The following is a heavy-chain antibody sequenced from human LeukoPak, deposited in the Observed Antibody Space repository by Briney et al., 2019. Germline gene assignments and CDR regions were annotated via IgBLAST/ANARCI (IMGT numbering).Heavy chain of an antibody. J-gene: IGHJ5*02. D-gene: IGHD6-19*01. CDR1: GFSFSTYT. CDR3: ARAGSPTQSWFDP. CDR2: ISFDGNAK. V-gene: IGHV3-30-3*01. Sequence: GRSLRLSCAASGFSFSTYTMHWVRQAPGKGLEWVAVISFDGNAKLYADSVKGRFTISRDDSKSTLYLQMNSLRPEDTAVYYCARAGSPTQSWFDPWGQGTLVTVSS.